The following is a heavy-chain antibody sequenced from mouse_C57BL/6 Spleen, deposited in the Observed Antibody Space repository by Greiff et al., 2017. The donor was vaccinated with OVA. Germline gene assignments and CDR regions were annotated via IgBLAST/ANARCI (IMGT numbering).Heavy chain of an antibody. J-gene: IGHJ2*01. Sequence: QVQLKESGPELVKPGASVKISCKASGYAFSSSWMNWVKQRPGKGLEWIGRIYPGDGDTNYNGKFKGKATLTADKSSSTAYMQLSSLTSEDSAVYFCAKEGTTVVAPHFDYWGQGTTLTVSS. CDR3: AKEGTTVVAPHFDY. V-gene: IGHV1-82*01. CDR1: GYAFSSSW. CDR2: IYPGDGDT. D-gene: IGHD1-1*01.